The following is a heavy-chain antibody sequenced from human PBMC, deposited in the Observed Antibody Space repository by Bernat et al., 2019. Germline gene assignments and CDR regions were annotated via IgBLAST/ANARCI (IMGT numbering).Heavy chain of an antibody. J-gene: IGHJ4*02. V-gene: IGHV4-4*02. CDR2: VYHTGGT. D-gene: IGHD1-26*01. CDR1: GGSITSTNW. Sequence: VQLQQSGPELVKPSGTLSLTCAVSGGSITSTNWWNWVRQPPGKTLEWIGEVYHTGGTNYNPSLKSRVTMSVDKSKNQCSLTLSSVTAADTAVYYCARDQMVGTYSGFDYWGQGILVTVSS. CDR3: ARDQMVGTYSGFDY.